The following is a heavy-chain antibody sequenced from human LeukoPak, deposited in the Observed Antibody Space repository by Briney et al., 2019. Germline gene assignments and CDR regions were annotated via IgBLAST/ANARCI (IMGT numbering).Heavy chain of an antibody. CDR2: IYPGDSDT. Sequence: GESLKISCKGSGYSFTSYWIGWVRQMPGKGLEWMGIIYPGDSDTRYSPSFQGQVTISADKPISTAYLQWSSLKASDTAMYYCARQGWTYDILTGYYGDYWGQGTLVTVSS. J-gene: IGHJ4*02. CDR3: ARQGWTYDILTGYYGDY. D-gene: IGHD3-9*01. V-gene: IGHV5-51*01. CDR1: GYSFTSYW.